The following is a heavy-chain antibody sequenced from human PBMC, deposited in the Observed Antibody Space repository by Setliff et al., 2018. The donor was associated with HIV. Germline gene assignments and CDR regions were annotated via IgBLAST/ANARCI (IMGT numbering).Heavy chain of an antibody. J-gene: IGHJ4*02. V-gene: IGHV3-74*01. CDR3: ARGATDRYCSNGVCLNLDC. CDR2: INSDGSST. Sequence: GGSLRLSCAASGFTSSSYWMHWVRQAPGKGLVWVSHINSDGSSTSYADSVKGRFTISRDNAKNTLYLQMNSLRAEDTAVYYCARGATDRYCSNGVCLNLDCWGQGALVTVSS. CDR1: GFTSSSYW. D-gene: IGHD2-8*01.